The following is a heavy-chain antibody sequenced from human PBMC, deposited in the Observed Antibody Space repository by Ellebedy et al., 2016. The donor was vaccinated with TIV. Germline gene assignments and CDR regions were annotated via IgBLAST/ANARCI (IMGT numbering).Heavy chain of an antibody. CDR2: IKQDGSNK. J-gene: IGHJ5*02. Sequence: GESLKISXAASGFTFSSYWMSWVRQAPGKGLEWVANIKQDGSNKYYADSVKGRFTISRDNSKNTLYLQMNSLRAEDTAVYYCTTGYSYGPNWFNPWGQGTLVTVSS. CDR3: TTGYSYGPNWFNP. D-gene: IGHD5-18*01. V-gene: IGHV3-7*02. CDR1: GFTFSSYW.